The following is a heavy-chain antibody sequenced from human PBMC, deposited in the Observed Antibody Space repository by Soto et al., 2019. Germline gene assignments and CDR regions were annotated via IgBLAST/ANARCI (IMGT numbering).Heavy chain of an antibody. D-gene: IGHD2-2*02. CDR3: ARDRFLYCSSTSCYTNGSYYFDY. CDR2: IYTSGST. V-gene: IGHV4-4*07. CDR1: GGSISSYY. J-gene: IGHJ4*02. Sequence: QVQLQESGPGLVKPSETLSLTCTVSGGSISSYYWSWIRQPAGKGLEWIGRIYTSGSTNYTPALKSRVTMSVDTSKNQFSLKLSSVTAADTAVYYCARDRFLYCSSTSCYTNGSYYFDYWGQGTLVTVSS.